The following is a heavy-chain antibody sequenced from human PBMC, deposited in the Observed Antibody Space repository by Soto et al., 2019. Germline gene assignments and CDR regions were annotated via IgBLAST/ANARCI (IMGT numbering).Heavy chain of an antibody. V-gene: IGHV1-69*13. J-gene: IGHJ5*02. CDR2: IIPIFGTA. CDR1: GGTFSSYA. D-gene: IGHD6-6*01. CDR3: ARRLYSSSSNWFDP. Sequence: ASVKVSCKASGGTFSSYAISWVRQAPGQGLEWMGGIIPIFGTANYAQKFQGRVTITADESTSTACMELSSLRSEDTAVYYCARRLYSSSSNWFDPWGQGTLVTVSS.